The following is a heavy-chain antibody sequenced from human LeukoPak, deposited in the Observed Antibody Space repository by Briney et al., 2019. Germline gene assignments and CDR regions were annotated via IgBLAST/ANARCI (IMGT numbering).Heavy chain of an antibody. Sequence: PGGSLRLSCAASGFTFSSYWMSWVRQAPGKGLEWVANIKQDGSEKYYVDSVKGRFTISRDNAKNSLYLQMNSLRAEDTAVYYCARFGQQLVLIYYYYYMDVWGKGTTVTISS. V-gene: IGHV3-7*01. CDR3: ARFGQQLVLIYYYYYMDV. J-gene: IGHJ6*03. D-gene: IGHD6-13*01. CDR1: GFTFSSYW. CDR2: IKQDGSEK.